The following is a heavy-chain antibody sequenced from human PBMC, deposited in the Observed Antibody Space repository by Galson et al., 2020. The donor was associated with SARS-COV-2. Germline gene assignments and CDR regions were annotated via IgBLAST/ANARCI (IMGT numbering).Heavy chain of an antibody. D-gene: IGHD7-27*01. V-gene: IGHV4-59*01. CDR1: GGTISSYY. J-gene: IGHJ4*01. CDR2: IYYNGGT. Sequence: SETLSLTCTVSGGTISSYYWTWIRQPPGKGLEWIGYIYYNGGTNYNPSLKSRATISIDASKNQFSLKVTSVTAADTAVYYCARYRSNWGSPPYLDYWGHGTLVTVSS. CDR3: ARYRSNWGSPPYLDY.